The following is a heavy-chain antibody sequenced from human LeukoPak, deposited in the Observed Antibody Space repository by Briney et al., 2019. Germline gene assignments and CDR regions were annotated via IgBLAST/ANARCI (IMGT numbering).Heavy chain of an antibody. CDR1: GGSISSGSYY. Sequence: SETLSLTCTVSGGSISSGSYYWGWIRQPPGKRLEWIASMYYSGTTFYSPSLKSRVTISVDTYKDQLSLKLGSVTAADTAVYYCARHPPRDGSAFDYWGQGTLFTVSS. CDR3: ARHPPRDGSAFDY. V-gene: IGHV4-39*01. J-gene: IGHJ4*02. CDR2: MYYSGTT.